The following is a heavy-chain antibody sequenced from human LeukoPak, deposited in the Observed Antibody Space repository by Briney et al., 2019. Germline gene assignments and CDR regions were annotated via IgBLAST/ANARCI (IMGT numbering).Heavy chain of an antibody. J-gene: IGHJ4*02. CDR2: ISGSGVST. V-gene: IGHV3-23*01. D-gene: IGHD6-13*01. Sequence: GGSLRPSCAASGFTFSSCSMSWVRQAPGKGLGWVSTISGSGVSTYYADSVKGRFTISRDNSKNTLYLQMDSLRAEDTAVYYCAKDPRIAAAAPNDYWGQGTLVTVSS. CDR1: GFTFSSCS. CDR3: AKDPRIAAAAPNDY.